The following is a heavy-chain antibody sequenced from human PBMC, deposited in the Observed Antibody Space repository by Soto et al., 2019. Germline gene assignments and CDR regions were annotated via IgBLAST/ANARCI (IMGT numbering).Heavy chain of an antibody. D-gene: IGHD4-17*01. Sequence: GESLKISCKGSGYSFTSYWIGWVRQMPGKGLEWMGIIYPGDSDTRYSPSFQGQVTISADKSISTAYLQWSSLKASDTAMYYCASLGGDYNRYYYGMDVWRQGTTVTVSS. CDR3: ASLGGDYNRYYYGMDV. V-gene: IGHV5-51*01. CDR1: GYSFTSYW. J-gene: IGHJ6*02. CDR2: IYPGDSDT.